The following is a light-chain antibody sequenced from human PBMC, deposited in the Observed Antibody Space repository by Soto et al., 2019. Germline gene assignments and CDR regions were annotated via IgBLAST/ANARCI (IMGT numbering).Light chain of an antibody. Sequence: EIVLTQSPGTLSLSPGEIATLSCRASQTLNRNYLTWYQQRPGQAPRLLIYVPSNRATGIPDRFSGSGSGTDFTLTISRMEPEEFAVYYCQQYDASKTFGQGTRVE. CDR1: QTLNRNY. CDR2: VPS. CDR3: QQYDASKT. J-gene: IGKJ1*01. V-gene: IGKV3-20*01.